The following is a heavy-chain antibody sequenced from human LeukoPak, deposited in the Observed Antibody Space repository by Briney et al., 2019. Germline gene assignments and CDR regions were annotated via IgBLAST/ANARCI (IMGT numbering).Heavy chain of an antibody. CDR3: ARVGLSHCSGGSCRRKYFQH. V-gene: IGHV4-34*01. CDR1: GGSFSGYY. Sequence: PSETLSLTCAVYGGSFSGYYWSWIRQPPGKGLEWIGEINHSGSTNYNPSLKSRVTISVDTFKNQFSLKLSSVTAADTAVYYCARVGLSHCSGGSCRRKYFQHWGQGTLVTVSS. J-gene: IGHJ1*01. D-gene: IGHD2-15*01. CDR2: INHSGST.